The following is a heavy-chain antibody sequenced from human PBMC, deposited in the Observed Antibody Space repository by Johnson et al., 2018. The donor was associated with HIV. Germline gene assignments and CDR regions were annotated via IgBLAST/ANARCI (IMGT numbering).Heavy chain of an antibody. CDR2: ISGSGGST. Sequence: VQLVESGGGLAQPGGSLRLSCAASGFTFSSYAMSWVRQAPGKGLAWVSAISGSGGSTYYADSVKGRFHISRDNSKNTVHLQMNSLRVDDTALYYCAKEAPGRWDLPVWAAIDIWGQGTMVTVSS. CDR1: GFTFSSYA. V-gene: IGHV3-23*04. J-gene: IGHJ3*02. CDR3: AKEAPGRWDLPVWAAIDI. D-gene: IGHD3-16*01.